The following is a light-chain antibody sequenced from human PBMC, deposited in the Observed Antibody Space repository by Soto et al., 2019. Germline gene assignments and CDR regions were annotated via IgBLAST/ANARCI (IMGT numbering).Light chain of an antibody. Sequence: QSVLTQPPSVSGAPGQRVTLSCTGNSSNIGAGYDVHWYQQLPGAAPKLVIFGNRNRPSGVPERFSGSKSGTSASLAITGLQAEDEADYYCQAYDYRLTASVFGGGTKLTVL. CDR3: QAYDYRLTASV. CDR1: SSNIGAGYD. V-gene: IGLV1-40*01. J-gene: IGLJ3*02. CDR2: GNR.